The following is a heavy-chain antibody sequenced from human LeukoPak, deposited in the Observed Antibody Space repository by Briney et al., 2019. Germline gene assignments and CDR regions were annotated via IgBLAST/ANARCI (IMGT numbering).Heavy chain of an antibody. CDR1: GFTFSSYA. J-gene: IGHJ4*02. Sequence: PGGSLRLSCAASGFTFSSYAMSWVRQAPGKGLEWVAVISYDGSNKYYADSVKGRFTISRDNSKNTLYLQMNSLRAEDTAVYYCAKTPFPFSSGWDYFDYWGQGTLVTVSS. CDR2: ISYDGSNK. V-gene: IGHV3-30*18. D-gene: IGHD6-19*01. CDR3: AKTPFPFSSGWDYFDY.